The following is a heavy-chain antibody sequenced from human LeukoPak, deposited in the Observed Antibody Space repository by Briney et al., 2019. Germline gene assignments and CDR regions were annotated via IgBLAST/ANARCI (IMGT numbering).Heavy chain of an antibody. CDR3: AKTGSGYYAHY. CDR1: GFAFSSYA. Sequence: GGSLRLSCAASGFAFSSYAMSWVRQAPGKGLEWVSAISGSGGSTYYADSVKGRFTISRDNSKNTLYLQMNSLRAEDTAVYYCAKTGSGYYAHYWGQGTLVTVSS. V-gene: IGHV3-23*01. CDR2: ISGSGGST. J-gene: IGHJ4*02. D-gene: IGHD3-22*01.